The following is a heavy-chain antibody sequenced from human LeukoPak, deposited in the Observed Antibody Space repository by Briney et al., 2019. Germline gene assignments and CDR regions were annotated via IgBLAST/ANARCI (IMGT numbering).Heavy chain of an antibody. J-gene: IGHJ4*02. V-gene: IGHV3-11*04. CDR1: GFTSSDYY. D-gene: IGHD5-12*01. CDR2: ISSSGSTI. CDR3: ARPMEPQVDIVADY. Sequence: PGGSLRLSCAASGFTSSDYYMSWIRQAPGKGLEWVSYISSSGSTIYYADSVKGRFTISRDNAKNSLYLQMNSLRAEDTAVYYCARPMEPQVDIVADYWGQGTLVTVSS.